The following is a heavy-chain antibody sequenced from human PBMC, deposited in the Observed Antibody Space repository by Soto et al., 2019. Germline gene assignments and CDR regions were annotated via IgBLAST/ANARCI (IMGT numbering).Heavy chain of an antibody. V-gene: IGHV4-59*08. CDR3: ARLNWDENNWFDP. CDR2: IYYSGST. CDR1: GGSISSYY. D-gene: IGHD1-1*01. J-gene: IGHJ5*02. Sequence: SETLSLTCTVSGGSISSYYWSWIRQPPGKGLEWIGYIYYSGSTNYNPSLKSRVTISVDTSKNQFSLKLSSVTAADTAVYYCARLNWDENNWFDPWGQGTLVTVSS.